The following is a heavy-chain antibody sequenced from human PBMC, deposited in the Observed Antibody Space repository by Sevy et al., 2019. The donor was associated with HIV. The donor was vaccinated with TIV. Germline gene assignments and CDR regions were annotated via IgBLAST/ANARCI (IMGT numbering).Heavy chain of an antibody. CDR3: ARAPPVRSGDDSLNWFDP. CDR2: IYYTGST. Sequence: SETLSLTCTVSGGPISVYYWTWIRQSPGKGLEYIGYIYYTGSTNYNPSLKSRVTISLDTSKNPFSLNLSSVTAADSAVYYCARAPPVRSGDDSLNWFDPWGQGTLVTVSS. V-gene: IGHV4-59*01. D-gene: IGHD5-12*01. J-gene: IGHJ5*02. CDR1: GGPISVYY.